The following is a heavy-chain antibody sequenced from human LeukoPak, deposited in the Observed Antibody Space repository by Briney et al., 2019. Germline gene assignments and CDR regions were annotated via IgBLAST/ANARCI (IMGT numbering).Heavy chain of an antibody. D-gene: IGHD3-10*01. J-gene: IGHJ5*01. CDR1: GGSINNYY. V-gene: IGHV4-34*01. Sequence: PSETLSLTCTVSGGSINNYYWSWIRQPPGKGLEWIGEINHSGSTNYNSSLKSRVTILLDTSKNQFSPNLSSVTAADTAVYYCARRPRGVIIKSWFDSWGQGTLVTVSS. CDR3: ARRPRGVIIKSWFDS. CDR2: INHSGST.